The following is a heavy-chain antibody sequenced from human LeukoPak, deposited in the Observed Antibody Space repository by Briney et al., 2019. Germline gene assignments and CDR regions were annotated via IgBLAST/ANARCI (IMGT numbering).Heavy chain of an antibody. CDR1: GGTFSSYA. J-gene: IGHJ4*02. CDR2: IIPIFGTA. Sequence: ASVKVSCTASGGTFSSYAISWVRQAPGQGLEWMGGIIPIFGTANYAQKFQGRVTITADESTSTAYMELSSLRSEDTAVYYCAGDYGDSSFDYWGQGTLVTVSS. D-gene: IGHD4-17*01. V-gene: IGHV1-69*13. CDR3: AGDYGDSSFDY.